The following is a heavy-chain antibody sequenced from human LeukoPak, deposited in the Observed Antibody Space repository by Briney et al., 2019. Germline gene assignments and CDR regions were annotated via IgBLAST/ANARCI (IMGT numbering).Heavy chain of an antibody. J-gene: IGHJ6*03. CDR1: GGTFSSYA. D-gene: IGHD1-1*01. Sequence: SVKASCKASGGTFSSYAISWVRQAPGQGLEWMGGIIPIFGTANYAQKFQGRVTITADKSTSTAYMELSSLRSEDTAVYYCARDRLEVERGYYYYMDVWGKGTTVTVSS. CDR3: ARDRLEVERGYYYYMDV. CDR2: IIPIFGTA. V-gene: IGHV1-69*06.